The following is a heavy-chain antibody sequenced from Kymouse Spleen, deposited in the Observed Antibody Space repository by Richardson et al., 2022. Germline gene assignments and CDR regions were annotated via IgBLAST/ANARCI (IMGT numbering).Heavy chain of an antibody. D-gene: IGHD6-6*01. CDR1: GFTFSSYG. CDR2: ISYDGSNK. J-gene: IGHJ6*02. CDR3: AKEGIAARPGFYYYYYGMDV. V-gene: IGHV3-30*18. Sequence: QVQLVESGGGVVQPGRSLRLSCAASGFTFSSYGMHWVRQAPGKGLEWVAVISYDGSNKYYADSVKGRFTISRDNSKNTLYLQMNSLRAEDTAVYYCAKEGIAARPGFYYYYYGMDVWGQGTTVTVSS.